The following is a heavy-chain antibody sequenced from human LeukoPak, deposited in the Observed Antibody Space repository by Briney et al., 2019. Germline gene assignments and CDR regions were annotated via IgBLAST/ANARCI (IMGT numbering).Heavy chain of an antibody. CDR1: GFTFSSYS. J-gene: IGHJ3*02. CDR2: ISSSSSYI. D-gene: IGHD3-10*01. CDR3: AKAPGEFDDAFDI. Sequence: PGGSLRLSCAASGFTFSSYSMNWVRQAPGKGLEWVSSISSSSSYIYYADSVKGRFTISRDNAKNSLYLQMNSLRAEDTALYYCAKAPGEFDDAFDIWGQGTMVTVSS. V-gene: IGHV3-21*04.